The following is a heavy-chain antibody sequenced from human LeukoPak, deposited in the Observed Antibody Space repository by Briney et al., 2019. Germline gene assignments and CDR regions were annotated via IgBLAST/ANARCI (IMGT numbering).Heavy chain of an antibody. Sequence: SVKVSCKASGYTFTGYYMHWVRQAPGQGLEWMGGIIPIFGTANYAQKFQGRVTITADESTSTAYMELSSLRSEDTAVYYCARDYPYAFDIWGQGTMVTVSS. V-gene: IGHV1-69*13. CDR3: ARDYPYAFDI. J-gene: IGHJ3*02. CDR1: GYTFTGYY. CDR2: IIPIFGTA.